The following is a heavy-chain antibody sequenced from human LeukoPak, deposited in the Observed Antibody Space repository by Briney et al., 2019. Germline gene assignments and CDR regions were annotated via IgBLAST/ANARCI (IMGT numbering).Heavy chain of an antibody. CDR1: GYTFSNFG. D-gene: IGHD2-2*01. V-gene: IGHV1-18*01. Sequence: EASVMVSCKTSGYTFSNFGINWVRQAPGQGLEWMGWISGNNDNPNYGQKFQGRFTVTTDSSTSTAYMELRNLRFDDTAVYYCARDGTSTDDYWGQGTLVTVSS. J-gene: IGHJ4*02. CDR2: ISGNNDNP. CDR3: ARDGTSTDDY.